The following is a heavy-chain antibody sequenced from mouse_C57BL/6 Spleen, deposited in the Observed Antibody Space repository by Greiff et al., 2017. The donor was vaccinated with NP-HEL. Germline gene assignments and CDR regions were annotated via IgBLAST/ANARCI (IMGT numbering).Heavy chain of an antibody. V-gene: IGHV2-2*01. CDR1: GFSLTSYG. CDR2: IWSGGST. J-gene: IGHJ2*01. CDR3: ARDVSSGYGTLFDY. Sequence: VKLVESGPGLVQPSQSLSITCTVSGFSLTSYGVHWVRQSPGKGLEWLGVIWSGGSTDYNAAFISRLSISKDNSKSQVFFKMNSLQADDTAIYYCARDVSSGYGTLFDYWGQGTTLTVSS. D-gene: IGHD3-2*02.